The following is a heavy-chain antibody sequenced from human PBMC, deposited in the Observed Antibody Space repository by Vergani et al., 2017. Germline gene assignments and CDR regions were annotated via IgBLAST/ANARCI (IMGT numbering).Heavy chain of an antibody. V-gene: IGHV4-30-4*01. CDR3: AREARITMVRESYYYYYYMDV. J-gene: IGHJ6*03. D-gene: IGHD3-10*01. CDR1: GGSISSGDYY. Sequence: QVQLQESGPGLVKPSQTLSLTCTVSGGSISSGDYYWSWIRQPPGKGLEWIGYIYYSGSTNYNPSLKSRVTISVDTSKNQFSLKLSSVTAADTAVYYCAREARITMVRESYYYYYYMDVWGKGTTVTVSS. CDR2: IYYSGST.